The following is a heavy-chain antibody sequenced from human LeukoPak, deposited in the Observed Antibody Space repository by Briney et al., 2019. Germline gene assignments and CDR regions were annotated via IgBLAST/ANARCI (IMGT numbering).Heavy chain of an antibody. D-gene: IGHD2-2*01. V-gene: IGHV1-2*02. CDR3: SRSPLKIVVVPAALWEGLRYNWFDP. Sequence: ASVKVSCKASGYTFTGYYMHWVRQAPGQGLEWMGWINPNSGSADYAQKFQGRVTMTRDTSISTAYMELSRLRSDDTAVYYCSRSPLKIVVVPAALWEGLRYNWFDPWGQGPLVTVSS. CDR1: GYTFTGYY. CDR2: INPNSGSA. J-gene: IGHJ5*02.